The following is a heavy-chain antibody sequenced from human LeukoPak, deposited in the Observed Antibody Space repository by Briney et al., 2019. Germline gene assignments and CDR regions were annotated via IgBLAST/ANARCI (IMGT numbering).Heavy chain of an antibody. CDR3: ARLAYVYGVYYMDV. CDR1: GFTFSSYA. J-gene: IGHJ6*03. V-gene: IGHV3-20*04. CDR2: INWNGGST. Sequence: GGSLRLSCAASGFTFSSYAIHWVRQAPGKGLEWVSGINWNGGSTGYADSVKGRFTISRDNAKNSLYLQMNSLRAEDTALYYCARLAYVYGVYYMDVWGKGTTVTVSS. D-gene: IGHD4-17*01.